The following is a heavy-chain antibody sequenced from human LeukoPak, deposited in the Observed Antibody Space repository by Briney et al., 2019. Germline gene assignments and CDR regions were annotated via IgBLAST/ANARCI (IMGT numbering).Heavy chain of an antibody. CDR1: GCTFTSYG. Sequence: ASVKVSCKASGCTFTSYGSSWVRQAPGQGLEWMGWISAYNGNTNYAQKLQGRVIMTTDTSTSTAYMELRSLRSDDTAVYYCARLRRAVADLDPWGQGTLVTVSS. V-gene: IGHV1-18*01. D-gene: IGHD6-19*01. CDR3: ARLRRAVADLDP. J-gene: IGHJ5*02. CDR2: ISAYNGNT.